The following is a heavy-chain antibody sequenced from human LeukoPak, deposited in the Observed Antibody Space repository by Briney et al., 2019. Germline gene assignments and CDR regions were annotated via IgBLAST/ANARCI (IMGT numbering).Heavy chain of an antibody. V-gene: IGHV3-23*01. Sequence: GGSLRLSCAASGFTFSSSAMSWVRQAPGKGLYWVSAISGSGTGTYCADSVKGRFTISRDNSKNTLYLQMNSLRAEDTAVYYCAKEGGTGTRFDYWGQGTLVTVSS. D-gene: IGHD1-7*01. CDR1: GFTFSSSA. CDR3: AKEGGTGTRFDY. J-gene: IGHJ4*02. CDR2: ISGSGTGT.